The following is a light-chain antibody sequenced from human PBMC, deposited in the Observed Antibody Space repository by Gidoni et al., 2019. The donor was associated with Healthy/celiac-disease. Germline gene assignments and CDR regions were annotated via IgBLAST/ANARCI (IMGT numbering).Light chain of an antibody. Sequence: QSVLTQPPSVSGAPGQRVTLSCTGSSSNIGAGYDVHWYQQLPGTAPKLLIYGTSNRPSGVPDRFSGSKSGTSASLAITGLQAEDEADYYCQSYDSSLSGFYVFGTGTKVTV. CDR1: SSNIGAGYD. J-gene: IGLJ1*01. CDR2: GTS. CDR3: QSYDSSLSGFYV. V-gene: IGLV1-40*01.